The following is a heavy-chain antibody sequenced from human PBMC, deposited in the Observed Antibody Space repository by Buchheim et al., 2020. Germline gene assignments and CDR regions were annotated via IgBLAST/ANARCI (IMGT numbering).Heavy chain of an antibody. CDR2: IKQDGSEK. CDR1: GFTFSSYW. Sequence: EVQLVESGGGLVQPGGSLRLSCVASGFTFSSYWMSWVRQAPGKGLEWVANIKQDGSEKYSVDSVEGRFTISRDNAKNSLYLQMNSLRAEDTAVYYWARDAVQQQLARYFDYGGQGAL. CDR3: ARDAVQQQLARYFDY. D-gene: IGHD6-13*01. J-gene: IGHJ4*02. V-gene: IGHV3-7*01.